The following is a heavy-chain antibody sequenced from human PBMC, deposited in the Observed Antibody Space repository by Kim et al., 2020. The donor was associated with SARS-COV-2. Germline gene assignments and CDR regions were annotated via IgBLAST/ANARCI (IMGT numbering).Heavy chain of an antibody. D-gene: IGHD3-9*01. CDR3: AKDNDIFYYYGMDV. V-gene: IGHV3-30*18. CDR1: GFTFSSYG. Sequence: GGSLRLSCAASGFTFSSYGMHWVRQAPGKGLEWVAVISYDGSNKYYADSVKGRFTISRDNSKNTLYLQMNSLRAEDTAVYYCAKDNDIFYYYGMDVWGQGTTVTVSS. CDR2: ISYDGSNK. J-gene: IGHJ6*02.